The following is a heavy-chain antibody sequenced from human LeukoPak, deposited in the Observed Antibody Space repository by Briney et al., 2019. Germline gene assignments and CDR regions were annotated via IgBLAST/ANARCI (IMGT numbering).Heavy chain of an antibody. CDR2: IYYSGST. J-gene: IGHJ6*02. D-gene: IGHD2-2*01. Sequence: SETLSLTCTVSGGSISSYYWSWIRQPPGKGLEWIGYIYYSGSTYYNPSLKSRVTISVDTSKNQFSLKLSSVTAADTAVYYCARVVPAAMMSGFGMDVWGQGTTVTVSS. CDR1: GGSISSYY. V-gene: IGHV4-59*06. CDR3: ARVVPAAMMSGFGMDV.